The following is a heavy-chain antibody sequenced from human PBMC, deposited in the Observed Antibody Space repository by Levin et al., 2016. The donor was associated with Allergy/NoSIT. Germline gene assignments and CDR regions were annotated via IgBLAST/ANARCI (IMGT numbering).Heavy chain of an antibody. J-gene: IGHJ4*02. CDR3: ARENGAVGGPDY. Sequence: VRQAPGKGLEWVAIIWYDGSNKYYADSVKGRFTISRDNSKNTVYLQMNSLRAEDTAVYYCARENGAVGGPDYWGQGTLVTVSS. D-gene: IGHD4-23*01. V-gene: IGHV3-33*01. CDR2: IWYDGSNK.